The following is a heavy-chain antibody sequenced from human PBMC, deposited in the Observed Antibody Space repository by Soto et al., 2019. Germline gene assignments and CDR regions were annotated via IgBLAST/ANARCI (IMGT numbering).Heavy chain of an antibody. Sequence: QLQLQESGPRLVKSSETLSLTCTVSGGSISSYYWRWIRQSPGRGLEWIGYVHYSGTTNYNPSLKSRVAMSLDSSKRQLSLTLNSVTAADTAVYYCARGTALIYGDYPGAGYFDFWGQGIQVTVSS. J-gene: IGHJ4*02. V-gene: IGHV4-59*01. CDR2: VHYSGTT. CDR3: ARGTALIYGDYPGAGYFDF. D-gene: IGHD4-17*01. CDR1: GGSISSYY.